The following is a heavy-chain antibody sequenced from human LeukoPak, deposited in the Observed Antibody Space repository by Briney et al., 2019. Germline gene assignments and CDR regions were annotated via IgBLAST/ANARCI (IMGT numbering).Heavy chain of an antibody. Sequence: ASVKVSCTASGYSFTSNYIHWVRQAPGQGLEWKGMIYPRDGSTSYAQKFQGRVTVTRDTSTSTVHMELSGLRSEDTAVYYCARDQEAFDYWGRGTLITVSS. CDR1: GYSFTSNY. CDR2: IYPRDGST. CDR3: ARDQEAFDY. V-gene: IGHV1-46*01. J-gene: IGHJ4*02.